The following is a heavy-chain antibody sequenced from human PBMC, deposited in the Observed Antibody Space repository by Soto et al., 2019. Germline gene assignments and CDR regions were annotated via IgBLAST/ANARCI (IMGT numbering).Heavy chain of an antibody. D-gene: IGHD4-17*01. V-gene: IGHV2-5*02. Sequence: QITLKASGPTLVKPTQTLTLTCTFSGFSLSTSGVGVGWIHQPPGKALEWLALIYWDDDKRSSPSLNSRCTITNDTSKNQVVITMANVDTVDTATYYCEHSVFGTVNTICTFAIWGEGTMVIVSS. CDR3: EHSVFGTVNTICTFAI. J-gene: IGHJ3*02. CDR2: IYWDDDK. CDR1: GFSLSTSGVG.